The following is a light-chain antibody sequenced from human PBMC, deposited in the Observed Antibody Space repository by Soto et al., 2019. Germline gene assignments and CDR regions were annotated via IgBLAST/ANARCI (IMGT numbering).Light chain of an antibody. J-gene: IGKJ5*01. CDR3: QQYDNSLT. CDR2: AAS. CDR1: KSVSSN. V-gene: IGKV3-20*01. Sequence: IVITQSPAPLSVSPGERATLSCRASKSVSSNLAWYQQKPGQAPRLLIYAASSRATAIPDRFSGSGSGTGFTLTISRLEPEDFAVYYCQQYDNSLTFGQGTRLEIK.